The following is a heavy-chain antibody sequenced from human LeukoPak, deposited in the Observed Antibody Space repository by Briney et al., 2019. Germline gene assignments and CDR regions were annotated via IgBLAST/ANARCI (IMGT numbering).Heavy chain of an antibody. Sequence: PGGSLRLSCAAPGFTFSSYAMHWVRQAPGKGLEYVSAISSNGGSTYYANSVKGRFTISRDNSKNTLYLQMGSLRAEDMAVYYCARGSIAVAGTVDYWGQGTLVTVSS. D-gene: IGHD6-19*01. J-gene: IGHJ4*02. CDR3: ARGSIAVAGTVDY. V-gene: IGHV3-64*01. CDR1: GFTFSSYA. CDR2: ISSNGGST.